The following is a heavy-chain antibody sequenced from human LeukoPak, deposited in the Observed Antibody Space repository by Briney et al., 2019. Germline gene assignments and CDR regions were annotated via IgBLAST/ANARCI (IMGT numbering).Heavy chain of an antibody. CDR3: ARGLYYYDSSGYYYDAFDI. V-gene: IGHV1-2*02. Sequence: ASVKVSCKVSGYTLTELSMHWVRQAPGKGLEWMGWINPNSGGTNYAQKFQGRVTMTRDTSISTAYMELSRLRSDDTAVYYCARGLYYYDSSGYYYDAFDIWGQGTMVTVSS. CDR1: GYTLTELS. D-gene: IGHD3-22*01. CDR2: INPNSGGT. J-gene: IGHJ3*02.